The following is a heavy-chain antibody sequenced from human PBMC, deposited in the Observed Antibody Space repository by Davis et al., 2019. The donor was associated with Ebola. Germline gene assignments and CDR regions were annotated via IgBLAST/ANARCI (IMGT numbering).Heavy chain of an antibody. CDR1: GYTFTSYD. J-gene: IGHJ6*02. Sequence: ASVKVSCKASGYTFTSYDISWVRQATGQGLEWMGWMNPNSGNTGYAQKFQGRVTMTRNTSISTAYMELSSLRSEDTAVYYCARVTYDMYYYGMDVWGQGTTVTVSS. CDR3: ARVTYDMYYYGMDV. CDR2: MNPNSGNT. V-gene: IGHV1-8*01. D-gene: IGHD3-9*01.